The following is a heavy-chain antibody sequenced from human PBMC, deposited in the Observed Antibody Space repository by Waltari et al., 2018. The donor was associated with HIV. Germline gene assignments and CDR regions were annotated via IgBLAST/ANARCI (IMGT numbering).Heavy chain of an antibody. Sequence: EVQLVESGGGLVQPGGSLRLSCAASGFRGSDIYRSWAPMPPGKGLQWVSVLYTEGRTQYMDSVKGRFTIFRDDSKNTLYLQMNSLRVDDTAIYYCARMKRSYGSGQSRYFYFGMDVWGQGTTVIISS. CDR3: ARMKRSYGSGQSRYFYFGMDV. CDR1: GFRGSDIY. V-gene: IGHV3-53*03. CDR2: LYTEGRT. J-gene: IGHJ6*02. D-gene: IGHD3-10*01.